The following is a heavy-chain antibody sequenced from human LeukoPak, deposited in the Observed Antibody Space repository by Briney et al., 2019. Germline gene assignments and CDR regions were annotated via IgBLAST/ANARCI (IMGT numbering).Heavy chain of an antibody. CDR3: ARHSGGQQQVVKAYDY. Sequence: SETLSLTCAVYGGSFSGYYWSWIRQPPGKGLEWIGEINHSGSTNYNPSLKSRVTISVDTSKNQFSLKLSSVTAADTAVYYCARHSGGQQQVVKAYDYWGQGTLVTVSS. J-gene: IGHJ4*02. D-gene: IGHD6-13*01. V-gene: IGHV4-34*01. CDR1: GGSFSGYY. CDR2: INHSGST.